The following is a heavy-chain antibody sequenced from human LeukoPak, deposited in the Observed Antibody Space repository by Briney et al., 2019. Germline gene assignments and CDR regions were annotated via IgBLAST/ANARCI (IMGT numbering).Heavy chain of an antibody. CDR2: ISGSGGST. CDR3: AKGPHCSGGSCYSWDFDY. J-gene: IGHJ4*02. V-gene: IGHV3-23*01. D-gene: IGHD2-15*01. Sequence: GGSLRLSCAASGFTFSSYAMGWVRQAPGKGLEWVSAISGSGGSTYYADSVKGRFTISRDNSKNTLYLQMNSLRAEDTAVYYCAKGPHCSGGSCYSWDFDYWGQGTLVTVSS. CDR1: GFTFSSYA.